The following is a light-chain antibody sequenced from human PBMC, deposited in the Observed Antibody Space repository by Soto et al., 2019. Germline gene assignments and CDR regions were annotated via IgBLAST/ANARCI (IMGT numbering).Light chain of an antibody. Sequence: QSALTQPASVSGSPGQSITISCTGTSSDVGGYNYVSWYQQHPGIAPKLMISEVSNRPSGVSNRFSGYKSGNTASLTISGLQAEDEADYYCRSYTSSSTLVFGGGTKVTVL. CDR1: SSDVGGYNY. CDR2: EVS. CDR3: RSYTSSSTLV. V-gene: IGLV2-14*01. J-gene: IGLJ2*01.